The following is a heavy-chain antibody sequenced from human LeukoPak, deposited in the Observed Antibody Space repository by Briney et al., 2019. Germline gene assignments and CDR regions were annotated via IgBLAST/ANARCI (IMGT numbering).Heavy chain of an antibody. CDR3: ARDKGDYDTSGSLFVF. J-gene: IGHJ4*02. V-gene: IGHV3-7*03. CDR2: IKQDETEK. D-gene: IGHD3-22*01. CDR1: GFTFSNFW. Sequence: GGSLRLSCTASGFTFSNFWMGWVRQAPGKGLEWVANIKQDETEKFYLGSVKGRFTISRDNAKNSLYLQMNSLRAEDTAVYYCARDKGDYDTSGSLFVFGGQGTLVTVSS.